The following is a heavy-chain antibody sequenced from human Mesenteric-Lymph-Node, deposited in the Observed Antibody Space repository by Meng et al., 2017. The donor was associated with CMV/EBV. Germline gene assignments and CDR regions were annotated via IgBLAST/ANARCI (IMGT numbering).Heavy chain of an antibody. J-gene: IGHJ3*02. CDR3: AELRSRVFDI. CDR2: ISYSGGIT. D-gene: IGHD3-16*01. CDR1: GFTFSNYA. Sequence: GGSLRLSCVASGFTFSNYAMSWVRQAPGKGLEWVSVISYSGGITYYADPVKGRFTISRDNAENSLYLQMNSLRAEDTAVYYCAELRSRVFDIWGQGTMVTVSS. V-gene: IGHV3-23*01.